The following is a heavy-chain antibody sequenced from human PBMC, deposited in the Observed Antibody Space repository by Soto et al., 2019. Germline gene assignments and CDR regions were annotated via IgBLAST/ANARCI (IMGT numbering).Heavy chain of an antibody. CDR1: GFTFSSYS. Sequence: GGSLRLSCAASGFTFSSYSMNWVRQAPGKGLEWVSYISSSSSTIYYADNVKGRFTISRDNAKNSLYLQMNSMRDEDTAVYYCAREPPYYDSSEPFDYWGQGTLVTVSS. J-gene: IGHJ4*02. CDR2: ISSSSSTI. D-gene: IGHD3-22*01. CDR3: AREPPYYDSSEPFDY. V-gene: IGHV3-48*02.